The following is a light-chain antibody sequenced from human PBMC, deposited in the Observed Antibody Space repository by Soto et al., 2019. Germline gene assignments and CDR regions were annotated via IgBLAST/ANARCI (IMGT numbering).Light chain of an antibody. CDR3: QQYGSSPLIT. Sequence: ETVLTHSPGTLSLSPGERASLSCRASQIVSSNYLAWYQQKPGQAPRLLIYVASNRATGIPDRFSGSGSGTDFTLTISSLEPEDFAVYYCQQYGSSPLITFGQGTRLEIK. CDR1: QIVSSNY. CDR2: VAS. J-gene: IGKJ5*01. V-gene: IGKV3-20*01.